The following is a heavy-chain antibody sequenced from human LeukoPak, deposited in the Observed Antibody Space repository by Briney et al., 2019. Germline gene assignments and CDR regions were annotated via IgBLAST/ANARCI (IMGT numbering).Heavy chain of an antibody. D-gene: IGHD1-14*01. V-gene: IGHV4-39*07. J-gene: IGHJ3*02. Sequence: PSQTLSLTCTVSGGSISSGSYYWGWIRQPPGKGLEWIGSIYYSGSTYYNPSLKSRVTISVDTSKNQFSLKLSSVTAADTAVYYCARVNPEGAFDIWGQGTMVTVSS. CDR2: IYYSGST. CDR1: GGSISSGSYY. CDR3: ARVNPEGAFDI.